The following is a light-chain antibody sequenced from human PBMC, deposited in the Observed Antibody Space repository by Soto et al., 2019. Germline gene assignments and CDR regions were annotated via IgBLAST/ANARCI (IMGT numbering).Light chain of an antibody. Sequence: DIVMTQSPDSLAVSLGETAAINCKSSESVFYSSNNRNYLAWYQQKPGQSPRLLIYGASTRATGIPARFSGSGSGTEFTLTISSLQSEDFEVYYCQQYNNWPITFGQGTRLEIK. CDR2: GAS. CDR3: QQYNNWPIT. J-gene: IGKJ5*01. V-gene: IGKV4-1*01. CDR1: ESVFYSSNNRNY.